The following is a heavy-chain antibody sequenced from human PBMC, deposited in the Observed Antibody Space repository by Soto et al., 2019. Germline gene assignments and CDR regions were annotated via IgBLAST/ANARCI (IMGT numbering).Heavy chain of an antibody. Sequence: GGSLRLSCAGSGLTFRNDWLSWVRQAPGKGLKWVANINQDGSERYYVDSVRGRFTISRDNVENSLYLQLNSLRPEDTAVYYCAVYGYGVSAAAYWGQGTLVTVSS. CDR2: INQDGSER. J-gene: IGHJ4*02. V-gene: IGHV3-7*03. CDR1: GLTFRNDW. D-gene: IGHD4-17*01. CDR3: AVYGYGVSAAAY.